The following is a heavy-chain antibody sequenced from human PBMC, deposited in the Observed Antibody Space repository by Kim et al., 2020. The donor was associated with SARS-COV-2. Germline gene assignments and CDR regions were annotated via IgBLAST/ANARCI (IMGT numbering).Heavy chain of an antibody. V-gene: IGHV3-23*01. Sequence: GGSLRLSCAASGFTFSSYAMSWVRQAPGKGLEWVSGISSNAGSTYYADSVEGRFTMSRDNSKNTLYLQMNSLRAEDTAVYYCAKFSSNCWYGGFDYWGQGTLVTVSS. D-gene: IGHD6-13*01. CDR1: GFTFSSYA. J-gene: IGHJ4*02. CDR3: AKFSSNCWYGGFDY. CDR2: ISSNAGST.